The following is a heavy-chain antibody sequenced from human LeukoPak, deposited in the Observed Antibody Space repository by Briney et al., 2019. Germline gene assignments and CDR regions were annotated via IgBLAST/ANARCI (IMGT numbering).Heavy chain of an antibody. CDR3: AKGYDSSGSPSDY. CDR2: ISWNSGSI. D-gene: IGHD3-22*01. V-gene: IGHV3-9*01. CDR1: GFTVDDYA. J-gene: IGHJ4*02. Sequence: GRSLRLSCAASGFTVDDYAMHWVRQAPGKGLEWVSGISWNSGSIGYADSVKGRFTISRDNAKNSLYLQMNSLRAEDTALYYCAKGYDSSGSPSDYWGQGTLVTVSS.